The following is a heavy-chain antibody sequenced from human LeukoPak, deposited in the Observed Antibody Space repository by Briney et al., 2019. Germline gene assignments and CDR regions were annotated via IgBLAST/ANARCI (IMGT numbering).Heavy chain of an antibody. Sequence: GGSLRLSCAASGFTFDDYAMHWVRQAPGKGLEWVSGISWNSGSIGYADSVKGRFTISRDNAKNSLYLQMNSLRAEDTALYYCAKGSFRGDYYFDYWGQGTLVTVSS. CDR2: ISWNSGSI. CDR1: GFTFDDYA. V-gene: IGHV3-9*01. J-gene: IGHJ4*02. CDR3: AKGSFRGDYYFDY. D-gene: IGHD4-17*01.